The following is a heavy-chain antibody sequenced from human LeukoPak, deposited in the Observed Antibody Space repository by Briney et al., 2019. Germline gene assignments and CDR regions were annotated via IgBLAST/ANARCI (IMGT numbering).Heavy chain of an antibody. D-gene: IGHD3-16*02. CDR1: GGSISSSSYY. CDR2: IYYSGST. CDR3: ASHYDYVWGCYRYTPDY. V-gene: IGHV4-39*01. J-gene: IGHJ4*02. Sequence: SETLSLTCTVSGGSISSSSYYWGWIRQPPGMGLEWIGRIYYSGSTYYNPSLKSRVTISVDTSKNQFSLKLSSVTAADTAVYYCASHYDYVWGCYRYTPDYWGQGTLVTVSS.